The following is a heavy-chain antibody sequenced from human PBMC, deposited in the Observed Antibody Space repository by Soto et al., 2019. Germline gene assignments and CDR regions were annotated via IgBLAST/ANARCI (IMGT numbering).Heavy chain of an antibody. D-gene: IGHD1-26*01. CDR2: IIPIFGTA. Sequence: SVKVSCKASGGTFSSYAISWVRQAPGQGLEWMGGIIPIFGTANYAQKFQGRVTITADESTSTDYMELRSLRSEDTAVYYCARDGVVGAPGAFDIWGQGTMVTVSS. V-gene: IGHV1-69*13. J-gene: IGHJ3*02. CDR1: GGTFSSYA. CDR3: ARDGVVGAPGAFDI.